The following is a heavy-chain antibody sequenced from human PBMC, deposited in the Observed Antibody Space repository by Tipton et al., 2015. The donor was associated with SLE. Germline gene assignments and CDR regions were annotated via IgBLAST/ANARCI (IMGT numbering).Heavy chain of an antibody. Sequence: GLVKPSETLSLTCTVSGGSISSYYWSWIRQPPGKGLEWIGYIYYIGSTNYNTSLKSRVTISVDMSKNQFSLKLSSVTAADTAVYYCARGSYDFWSGYYLFFDYWGQGTLVTVSS. J-gene: IGHJ4*02. CDR1: GGSISSYY. V-gene: IGHV4-59*01. D-gene: IGHD3-3*01. CDR3: ARGSYDFWSGYYLFFDY. CDR2: IYYIGST.